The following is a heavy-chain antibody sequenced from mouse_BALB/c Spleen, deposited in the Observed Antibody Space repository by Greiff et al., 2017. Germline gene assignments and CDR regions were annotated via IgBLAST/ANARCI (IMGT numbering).Heavy chain of an antibody. J-gene: IGHJ1*01. V-gene: IGHV5-12-1*01. CDR2: ISSGGGST. Sequence: EVKLMESGGGLVKPGGSLKLSCAASGFAFSSYDMSWVRQTPEKRLEWVAYISSGGGSTYYPDTVKGRFTISRDNAKNTLYLQMSSLKSEDTAMYYCARHDYGSWYFDVWGAGTTVTVSS. D-gene: IGHD1-1*01. CDR1: GFAFSSYD. CDR3: ARHDYGSWYFDV.